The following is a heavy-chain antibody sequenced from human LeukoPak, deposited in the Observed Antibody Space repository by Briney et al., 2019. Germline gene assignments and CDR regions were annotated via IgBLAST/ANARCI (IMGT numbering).Heavy chain of an antibody. CDR2: ISAYNGNT. J-gene: IGHJ3*02. CDR3: ARDDGFGAGDAFDI. V-gene: IGHV1-18*01. CDR1: GYTFTSYG. Sequence: ASVKVSCKASGYTFTSYGISWVRQAPGQGLEWMGWISAYNGNTNYAQKLQGRVNMTTDTSSSTAYMELKTLRSDDTAVYYCARDDGFGAGDAFDIWGQGTMVTVSS. D-gene: IGHD3-10*01.